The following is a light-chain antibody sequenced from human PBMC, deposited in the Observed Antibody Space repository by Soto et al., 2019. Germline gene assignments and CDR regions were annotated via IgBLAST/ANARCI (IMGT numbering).Light chain of an antibody. CDR1: QSVSSN. CDR2: GAS. J-gene: IGKJ4*01. Sequence: EIVMTQSPATLSVSPGERATLSCRASQSVSSNLAWYQQKPAQAPRLLIYGASTRATGIPARFSGSGSGTEFTLTISNLQSEDFAVYYCQQYNNWPPLTFGGGTKVEIK. V-gene: IGKV3-15*01. CDR3: QQYNNWPPLT.